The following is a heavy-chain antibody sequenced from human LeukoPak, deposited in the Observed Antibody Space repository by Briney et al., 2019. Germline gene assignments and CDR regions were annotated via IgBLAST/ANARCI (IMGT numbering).Heavy chain of an antibody. CDR1: GYTFTGYY. V-gene: IGHV1-2*02. J-gene: IGHJ3*02. Sequence: ASMKVSCKASGYTFTGYYIHWVRQAPGQGLEWMGWINPNNGGTNYAQKFQGRVTVTRDTSISTAYMELSRLRSDDTAVYYCARDRLTGYEAFDIWGQGTMVTVSS. CDR2: INPNNGGT. CDR3: ARDRLTGYEAFDI. D-gene: IGHD3-9*01.